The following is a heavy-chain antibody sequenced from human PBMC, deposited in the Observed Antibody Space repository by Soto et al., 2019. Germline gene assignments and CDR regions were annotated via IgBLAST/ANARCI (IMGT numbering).Heavy chain of an antibody. CDR1: GGSIISYY. CDR2: IYYSGST. J-gene: IGHJ4*02. D-gene: IGHD4-17*01. CDR3: ARDLRLDY. Sequence: QVQLQESGPGLVKPSETLSLTCTVSGGSIISYYWSWIRQPPGKGLEWIGYIYYSGSTNYNPSLKSRVTISGDTSKNQFSLKLSSVTAADTAVYYCARDLRLDYWGQGTLVTVSS. V-gene: IGHV4-59*01.